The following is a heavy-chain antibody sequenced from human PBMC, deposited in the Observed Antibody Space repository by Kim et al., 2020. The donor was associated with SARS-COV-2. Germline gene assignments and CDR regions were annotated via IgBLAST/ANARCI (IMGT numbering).Heavy chain of an antibody. CDR1: GFTFSNYY. CDR3: ARVSSGSSSWYWFDP. D-gene: IGHD6-13*01. V-gene: IGHV3-11*05. CDR2: ISSNGSYI. Sequence: GGSLRLSCAASGFTFSNYYMTWIHQAPGKGLEWLSYISSNGSYINYADSVKGRFSISRDNTKNSLYLQMNSLRAEDTAVYYCARVSSGSSSWYWFDPWGQGTLVTVSS. J-gene: IGHJ5*02.